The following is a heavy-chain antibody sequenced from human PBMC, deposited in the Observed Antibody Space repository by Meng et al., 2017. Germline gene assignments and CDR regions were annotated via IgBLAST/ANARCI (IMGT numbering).Heavy chain of an antibody. V-gene: IGHV4-34*01. D-gene: IGHD6-6*01. CDR1: GVSFSGYY. CDR2: INHSGST. J-gene: IGHJ4*02. CDR3: ARRGITALPFYY. Sequence: VSLEPWGGGLLTPSETLSLSFAVYGVSFSGYYWSWIRQPPGKGLEWIGEINHSGSTNYNPSLKSRVTISVDTSKNQFSLKLSSVTAADTAVYYCARRGITALPFYYWGQGTLVTVSS.